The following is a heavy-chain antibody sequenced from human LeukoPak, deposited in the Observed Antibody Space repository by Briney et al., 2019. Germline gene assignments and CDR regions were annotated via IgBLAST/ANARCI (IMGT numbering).Heavy chain of an antibody. CDR2: ISAYNGNT. Sequence: ASVKVSCKASGYTFTSYGISWVRQAPGQGLEWMGWISAYNGNTNYAQKFQGRVTMTTDTSTSTAYMELRSLRSDDTAVYYCARRYENYDFWSGPLTTEYYFDYWGQGTLVTVSS. V-gene: IGHV1-18*01. CDR1: GYTFTSYG. CDR3: ARRYENYDFWSGPLTTEYYFDY. D-gene: IGHD3-3*01. J-gene: IGHJ4*02.